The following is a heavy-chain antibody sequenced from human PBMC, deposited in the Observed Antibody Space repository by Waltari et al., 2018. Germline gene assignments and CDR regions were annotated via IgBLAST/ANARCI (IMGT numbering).Heavy chain of an antibody. CDR3: ARHVRVVTARDAFDI. CDR2: IYYSGST. J-gene: IGHJ3*02. D-gene: IGHD2-21*02. CDR1: GGSISSSSSY. Sequence: QLQLQESGPGLVKPSQTLSLTCTVSGGSISSSSSYWGWIRQPPGKGLEWIGSIYYSGSTDNNPYLKSRVTISVDTSKNQLPRKLRSVTAADTAVYYCARHVRVVTARDAFDIWGQGTMVTVSS. V-gene: IGHV4-39*01.